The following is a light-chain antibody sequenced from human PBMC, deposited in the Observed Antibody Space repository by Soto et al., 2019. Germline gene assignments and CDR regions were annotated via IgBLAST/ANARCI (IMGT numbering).Light chain of an antibody. Sequence: AIRMTQSPSSLSASTGDRVTITCRASQGIRSYLAWYEQKPGKAPKLLIYAASTLQSGVPSRFSGSGSGTDFTLTISCLQSEDFETDYCQQYYSYPWTFGQGTKVDIK. CDR3: QQYYSYPWT. CDR2: AAS. V-gene: IGKV1-8*01. J-gene: IGKJ1*01. CDR1: QGIRSY.